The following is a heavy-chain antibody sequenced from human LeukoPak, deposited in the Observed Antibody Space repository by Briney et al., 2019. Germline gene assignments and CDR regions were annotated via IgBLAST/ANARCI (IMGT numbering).Heavy chain of an antibody. CDR1: GVSFTTHY. J-gene: IGHJ3*01. CDR3: ASDSISMNAFDA. V-gene: IGHV4-59*11. D-gene: IGHD3-22*01. Sequence: SETLSLTCTVSGVSFTTHYWSWIRQPPGRGLEWIGYISYIGSTNYNPSLKSRVTISIDTSKNEVSLMLTSVTAADTAVYYCASDSISMNAFDAWGQGTMVTVSS. CDR2: ISYIGST.